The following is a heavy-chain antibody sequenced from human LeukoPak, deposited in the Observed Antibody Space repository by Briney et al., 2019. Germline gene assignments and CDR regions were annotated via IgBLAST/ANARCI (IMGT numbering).Heavy chain of an antibody. CDR3: AKSRLTPHP. CDR2: IGGSGSST. CDR1: GFTLSNSD. D-gene: IGHD1-14*01. V-gene: IGHV3-23*01. J-gene: IGHJ5*02. Sequence: PGGSLRLSCAASGFTLSNSDMSWVRQAPGKGLEWVSAIGGSGSSTFYADSVKGRFTVSRDNSKNTLYLQMSSLRAEDTAVYYCAKSRLTPHPWGQGTLVTVSS.